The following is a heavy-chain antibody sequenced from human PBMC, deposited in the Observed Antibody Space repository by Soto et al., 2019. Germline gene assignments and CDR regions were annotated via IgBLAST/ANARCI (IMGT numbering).Heavy chain of an antibody. CDR2: INHSGST. CDR3: VRGRNTMIAGSRFDY. Sequence: SETLSLTCAVYGGSFSGYYWSWIRQPPGKGLEWIGEINHSGSTNYNPSLKSRVTISVDTSKNQFSLKLSSVTAADTAVYYCVRGRNTMIAGSRFDYWGQGTLVTVSS. D-gene: IGHD3-22*01. J-gene: IGHJ4*02. V-gene: IGHV4-34*01. CDR1: GGSFSGYY.